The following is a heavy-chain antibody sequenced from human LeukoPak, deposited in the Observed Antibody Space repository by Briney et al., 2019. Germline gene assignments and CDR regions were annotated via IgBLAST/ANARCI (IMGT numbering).Heavy chain of an antibody. Sequence: ASVKVSCKVSGYTLTELSMHWVRQAPGKGLEWMGAFDPEDGETIYAQKFQGRVTMTEDTSTDTAYMELSSLRSEDTAVYYCATDRYSGSYGIDAFDIWGQGTMVTVSS. V-gene: IGHV1-24*01. CDR3: ATDRYSGSYGIDAFDI. CDR2: FDPEDGET. CDR1: GYTLTELS. J-gene: IGHJ3*02. D-gene: IGHD1-26*01.